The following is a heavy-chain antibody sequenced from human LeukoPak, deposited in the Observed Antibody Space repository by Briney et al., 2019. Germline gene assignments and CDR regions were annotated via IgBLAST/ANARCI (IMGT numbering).Heavy chain of an antibody. D-gene: IGHD3-16*01. Sequence: SETLSLTCGVSGGSSSGYYWTWIRQSPGKGLEWIGEIHHGGSTNYKPALNSRLTMLLDSAKKQFSLRLTSVTAADTAVYYCARRFSRYYMDVWGKGTTVIVSS. CDR2: IHHGGST. V-gene: IGHV4-34*01. J-gene: IGHJ6*03. CDR3: ARRFSRYYMDV. CDR1: GGSSSGYY.